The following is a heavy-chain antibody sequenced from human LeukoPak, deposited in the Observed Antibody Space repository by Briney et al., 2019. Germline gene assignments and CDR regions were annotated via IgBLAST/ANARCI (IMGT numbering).Heavy chain of an antibody. D-gene: IGHD6-6*01. CDR1: GYSISSGYY. CDR2: IYHSGST. Sequence: SETLSLTCTVSGYSISSGYYWGWIRQPPGKGLEWIGSIYHSGSTYYNPSLKSRVTISVDTSKNQFSLKLSSVTAADTAVYFCARDWGVGGRPGYMDVWGKGTTVTVSS. J-gene: IGHJ6*03. CDR3: ARDWGVGGRPGYMDV. V-gene: IGHV4-38-2*02.